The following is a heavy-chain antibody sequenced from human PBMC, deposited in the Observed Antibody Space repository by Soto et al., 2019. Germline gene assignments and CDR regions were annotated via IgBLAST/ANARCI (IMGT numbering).Heavy chain of an antibody. CDR2: ISYDGSNK. CDR1: GFTFSSYA. CDR3: ARTEDTGDY. Sequence: GGSLRLSCAASGFTFSSYAMHWVRQAPGKGLEWVAVISYDGSNKYYADSVKGRFTISRDNSKNTLYLQMNSLRAEDTAVYYCARTEDTGDYWGQGTLVTVSS. J-gene: IGHJ4*02. D-gene: IGHD5-18*01. V-gene: IGHV3-30-3*01.